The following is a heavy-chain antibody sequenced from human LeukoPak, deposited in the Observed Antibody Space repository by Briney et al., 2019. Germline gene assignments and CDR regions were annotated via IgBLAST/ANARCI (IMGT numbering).Heavy chain of an antibody. CDR2: ISPNSGGT. J-gene: IGHJ6*03. D-gene: IGHD5-12*01. Sequence: ASVMVSCKPSGYIFIVHYIHWVRQAPGQGLEWMGWISPNSGGTNYAQTLQGRVTMTRDTSMSTVYMELSSLRSDDTAVYYCARDHSVATIGRGYDYYMDVWGKGTTVTVSS. CDR1: GYIFIVHY. CDR3: ARDHSVATIGRGYDYYMDV. V-gene: IGHV1-2*02.